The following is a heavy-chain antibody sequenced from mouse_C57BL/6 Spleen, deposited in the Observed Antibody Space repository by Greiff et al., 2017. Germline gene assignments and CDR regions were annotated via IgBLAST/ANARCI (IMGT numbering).Heavy chain of an antibody. V-gene: IGHV1-26*01. J-gene: IGHJ2*01. CDR2: INPNNGGT. Sequence: EVQLQQSGPELVKPGASVKISCKASGYTFTDYYMNWVKQSHGKSLEWIGDINPNNGGTSYNQKFKGKATLTVDKSSSTAYMELRSLTSEDSAVYYCARDDYDNDYWGQGTTLTVSS. D-gene: IGHD2-4*01. CDR1: GYTFTDYY. CDR3: ARDDYDNDY.